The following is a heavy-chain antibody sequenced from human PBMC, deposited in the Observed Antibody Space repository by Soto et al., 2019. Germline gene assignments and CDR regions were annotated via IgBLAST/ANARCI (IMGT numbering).Heavy chain of an antibody. CDR3: ARDQGYSYGHGPYYYYYYGMDV. J-gene: IGHJ6*02. CDR1: GGTFSSYA. V-gene: IGHV1-69*13. D-gene: IGHD5-18*01. Sequence: SVKVSCKASGGTFSSYAISWVRQAPGQGLEWMGGIIPIFGTANYAQKFQGRVTITADESTSTAYMELSSLRSEDTAVYYCARDQGYSYGHGPYYYYYYGMDVWGQGTTVTVSS. CDR2: IIPIFGTA.